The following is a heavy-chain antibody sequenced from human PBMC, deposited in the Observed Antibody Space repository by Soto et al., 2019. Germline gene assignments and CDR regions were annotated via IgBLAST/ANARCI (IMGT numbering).Heavy chain of an antibody. Sequence: QVQLVQSGAEVKKPGASVKVSCKASGYTFTGYYMHWVRQAPGQGLEWMGWINPNSGGTNYAQKFQGWVTMTRDTSISTAYMELSRLRSDDTAVYYCARDIHYDYVWDRGAFDIWGQGTMVTVSS. CDR2: INPNSGGT. V-gene: IGHV1-2*04. J-gene: IGHJ3*02. CDR1: GYTFTGYY. D-gene: IGHD3-16*01. CDR3: ARDIHYDYVWDRGAFDI.